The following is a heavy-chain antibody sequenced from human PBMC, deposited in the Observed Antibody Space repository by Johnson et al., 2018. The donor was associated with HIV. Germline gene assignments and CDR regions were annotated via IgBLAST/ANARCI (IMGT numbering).Heavy chain of an antibody. J-gene: IGHJ3*02. CDR2: IRYDGSNT. D-gene: IGHD6-19*01. CDR3: AKSPVRAVAGTDDAFDM. V-gene: IGHV3-33*06. CDR1: GFTFSSYG. Sequence: QVQLVESGGGVVQPGRSLRLSCAASGFTFSSYGMHWVRQAPGKGLEWVAVIRYDGSNTNYADSVKGRFTISRDNSKNALVSQMNSRRADDTAMYYCAKSPVRAVAGTDDAFDMWGRGTMVTVSS.